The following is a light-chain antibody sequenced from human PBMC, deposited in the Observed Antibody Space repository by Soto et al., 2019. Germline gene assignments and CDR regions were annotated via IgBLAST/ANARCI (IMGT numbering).Light chain of an antibody. CDR3: QQYNSYDTWS. CDR1: QGISKW. Sequence: DIQMTQSPSTLSASVGDRVTITCRASQGISKWLAWYQQKPGKAPKLLIYGASSLENGVPSRFSGSGSGTEFTLTISSPQPDDFATYFCQQYNSYDTWSFGQGTKV. J-gene: IGKJ1*01. V-gene: IGKV1-5*01. CDR2: GAS.